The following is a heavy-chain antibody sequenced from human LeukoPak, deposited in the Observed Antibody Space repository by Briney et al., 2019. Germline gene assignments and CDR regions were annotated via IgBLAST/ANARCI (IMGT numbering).Heavy chain of an antibody. CDR3: ARGLNSGWFDFDS. J-gene: IGHJ4*02. Sequence: ASVKVSCKASGYTFTSYDINWVRQATGQGLEWMGWMNPNSGNTGYAQTFQGRVTMTRNTSISTAYMELRSLKSEDTAVYYCARGLNSGWFDFDSWGQGTLVTVSS. CDR1: GYTFTSYD. D-gene: IGHD6-19*01. CDR2: MNPNSGNT. V-gene: IGHV1-8*01.